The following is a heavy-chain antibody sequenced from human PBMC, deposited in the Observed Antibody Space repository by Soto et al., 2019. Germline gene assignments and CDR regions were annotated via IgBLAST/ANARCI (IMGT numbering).Heavy chain of an antibody. CDR2: INPSGGST. V-gene: IGHV1-46*01. CDR3: ARRYDYGDYALDY. CDR1: GYTFTSYY. Sequence: ASVVSCKASGYTFTSYYMHWVRQAPGQGLEWMGIINPSGGSTSYAQKFQGRVTMTRDTSTSTVYMELSSLRSEDTAVYYCARRYDYGDYALDYWGQGTLVTVSS. D-gene: IGHD4-17*01. J-gene: IGHJ4*02.